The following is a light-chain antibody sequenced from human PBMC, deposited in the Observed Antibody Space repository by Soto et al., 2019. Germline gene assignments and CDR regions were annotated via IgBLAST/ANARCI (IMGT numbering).Light chain of an antibody. CDR3: MQATQPYT. J-gene: IGKJ2*01. Sequence: DIVMTQTPLSSSVTLGQPASISCRSSQSLVHRDGNTYLSWLHQRPGQPPRLLIYAISKRFSGVPDIFSGSGAGTDFTLKISRVEAEDVGVYYCMQATQPYTFGQGTKLEIK. CDR2: AIS. V-gene: IGKV2-24*01. CDR1: QSLVHRDGNTY.